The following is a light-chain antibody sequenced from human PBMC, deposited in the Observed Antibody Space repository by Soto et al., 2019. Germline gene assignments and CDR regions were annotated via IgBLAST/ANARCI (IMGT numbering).Light chain of an antibody. CDR1: SSDVGTYNF. CDR2: EVT. J-gene: IGLJ2*01. V-gene: IGLV2-8*01. CDR3: SSYAGSNNFVV. Sequence: QSVLTQPASVSGSPGQSITISCTGTSSDVGTYNFVSWYQQHPGQAPKLMIYEVTKRPSGVPDRFSGSKSGNTASLTVSGLQAADEADYYCSSYAGSNNFVVFGGGTKLTVL.